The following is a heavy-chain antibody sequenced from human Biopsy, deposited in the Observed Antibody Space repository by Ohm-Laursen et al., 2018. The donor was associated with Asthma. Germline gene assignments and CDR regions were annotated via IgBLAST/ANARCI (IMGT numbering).Heavy chain of an antibody. Sequence: PPGTLSLTCTVSGGSISSYYWSWIRQPPGKGLEWIGYIYYSGSTNYNPSLKSRVTISVDTSKNQFSLKLSSVTAADTAVYYCARGGWGQLGLGYWGQGTLVTVSS. CDR1: GGSISSYY. CDR2: IYYSGST. J-gene: IGHJ4*02. V-gene: IGHV4-59*01. D-gene: IGHD6-6*01. CDR3: ARGGWGQLGLGY.